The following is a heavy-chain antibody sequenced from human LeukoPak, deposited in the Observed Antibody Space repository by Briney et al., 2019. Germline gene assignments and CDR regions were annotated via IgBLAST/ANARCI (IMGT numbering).Heavy chain of an antibody. J-gene: IGHJ4*02. CDR3: ARGWRDSSGYYSTPFDY. V-gene: IGHV3-21*01. Sequence: GRSLRLSCAASGFTFSSYSMNWVRQAPGKGLEWVSSISSSSSYIYYADSVKGRFTISRDNAKNSLYLQMNSLRAEDTAVYYCARGWRDSSGYYSTPFDYWGQGTLVTVSS. CDR2: ISSSSSYI. D-gene: IGHD3-22*01. CDR1: GFTFSSYS.